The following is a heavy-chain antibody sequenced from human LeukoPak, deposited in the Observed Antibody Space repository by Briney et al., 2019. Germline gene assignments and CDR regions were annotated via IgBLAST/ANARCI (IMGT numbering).Heavy chain of an antibody. CDR2: IYYSGST. CDR1: GGSISSYY. J-gene: IGHJ2*01. V-gene: IGHV4-59*08. Sequence: SETLSLTCTVSGGSISSYYWSWIRQPPGKGLEWIGYIYYSGSTNYNPSLKSRVTISVDTSKNQYSLKLNTVTAADTAEYYCARLTPSNSSSWYWYFGLWGRGTLVTVSS. CDR3: ARLTPSNSSSWYWYFGL. D-gene: IGHD6-13*01.